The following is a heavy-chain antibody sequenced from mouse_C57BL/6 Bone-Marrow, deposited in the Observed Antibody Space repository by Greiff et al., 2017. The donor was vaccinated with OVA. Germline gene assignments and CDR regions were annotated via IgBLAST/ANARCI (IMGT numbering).Heavy chain of an antibody. CDR1: GYTFTSYW. CDR2: IDPSDSYT. D-gene: IGHD2-3*01. J-gene: IGHJ3*01. V-gene: IGHV1-69*01. Sequence: VQLQQPGAELVMPGASVKLSCKASGYTFTSYWMHWVKQRPGQGLEWIGEIDPSDSYTNYNQKFKGKSTLTGDKSSSTAYMQLSSLTSEDAAVYYCARIDGYTAYWGQGTLVTVSA. CDR3: ARIDGYTAY.